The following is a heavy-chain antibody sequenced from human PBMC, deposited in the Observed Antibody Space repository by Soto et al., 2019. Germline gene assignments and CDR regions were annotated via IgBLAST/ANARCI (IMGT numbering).Heavy chain of an antibody. J-gene: IGHJ5*01. CDR2: IRGSATTT. Sequence: PGGSLRLSCVASGFTFSNYAMSWVRQAPGKGLEWVSAIRGSATTTYYADSVKGRFIISRDNSKNTLDLQMNSLRVEDTAVYYCAKGWCDSWGQGTLVTVSS. CDR3: AKGWCDS. V-gene: IGHV3-23*01. CDR1: GFTFSNYA.